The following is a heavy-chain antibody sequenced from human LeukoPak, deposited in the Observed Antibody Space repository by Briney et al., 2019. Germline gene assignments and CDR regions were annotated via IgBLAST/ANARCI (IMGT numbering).Heavy chain of an antibody. Sequence: GESLKISCKGSGYRFNSSWIGWVRQMPGKGLEWMGIIYPGDSETRYSPSFQGQVTISADKSISAPYLQWSSLKASDTAMYYCARLGPMLQGGAPFDYWGQGTLVTVSS. CDR1: GYRFNSSW. CDR2: IYPGDSET. CDR3: ARLGPMLQGGAPFDY. D-gene: IGHD3-10*01. V-gene: IGHV5-51*01. J-gene: IGHJ4*02.